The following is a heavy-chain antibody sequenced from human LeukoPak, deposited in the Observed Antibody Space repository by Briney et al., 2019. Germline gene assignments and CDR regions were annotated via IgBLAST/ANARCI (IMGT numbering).Heavy chain of an antibody. CDR3: ATYHFRGDTHYFDY. V-gene: IGHV4-34*01. CDR2: INHSGST. J-gene: IGHJ4*02. CDR1: GGSFSGYY. D-gene: IGHD3-10*02. Sequence: PSETLSLTCAVYGGSFSGYYWSWIRQPPGKGLEWIGEINHSGSTNYNPSLKSRVTISVDTSKNQFSLKLSSVTAADTAVYYCATYHFRGDTHYFDYWGQGILVTVSS.